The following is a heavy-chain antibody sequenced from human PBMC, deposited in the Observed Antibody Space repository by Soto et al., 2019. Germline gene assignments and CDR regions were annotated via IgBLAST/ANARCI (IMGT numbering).Heavy chain of an antibody. Sequence: QVQLVESGGGVVQPGTSLRLSCAASGFTFRNYAMHWVRHSPAKGLEWLAVISFDGANIFYADAAKGRFTISRDNSKETLYLQLDSLRPEDTGVYFCARDPYGGYIFDSWGQGTQVTLSS. CDR1: GFTFRNYA. CDR3: ARDPYGGYIFDS. J-gene: IGHJ4*02. D-gene: IGHD5-12*01. CDR2: ISFDGANI. V-gene: IGHV3-30-3*01.